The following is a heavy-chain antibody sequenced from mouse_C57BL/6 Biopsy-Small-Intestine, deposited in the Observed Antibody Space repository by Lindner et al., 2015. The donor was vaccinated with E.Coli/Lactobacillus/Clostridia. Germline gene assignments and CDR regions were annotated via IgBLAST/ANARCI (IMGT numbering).Heavy chain of an antibody. V-gene: IGHV1-53*01. CDR1: GGTFSRYS. Sequence: SVKVSCKASGGTFSRYSINWVATRPLGQGLEWMGRIIPNLALTNYAPRFQGRVTITADKSTTTAYMELSSLRSDDTAVYYCASLSNRDSAMFNDYSSYILDVWGQGTTVTVSS. CDR2: IIPNLALT. CDR3: ASLSNRDSAMFNDYSSYILDV. J-gene: IGHJ1*01. D-gene: IGHD2-13*01.